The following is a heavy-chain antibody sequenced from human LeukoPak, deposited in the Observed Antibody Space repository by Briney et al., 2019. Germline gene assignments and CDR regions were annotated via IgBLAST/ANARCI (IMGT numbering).Heavy chain of an antibody. J-gene: IGHJ5*02. CDR1: GYTSTSYD. CDR2: MNPNSGNT. CDR3: ARGLGGYCSSTSCHGPWFDP. V-gene: IGHV1-8*01. Sequence: GASVKVSCKASGYTSTSYDINWVRQATGQGLEWMGWMNPNSGNTGYAQKFQGRVTMTRNTSTSTAYMELSSLRSEDTAVYYCARGLGGYCSSTSCHGPWFDPWGQGTLVTVSS. D-gene: IGHD2-2*01.